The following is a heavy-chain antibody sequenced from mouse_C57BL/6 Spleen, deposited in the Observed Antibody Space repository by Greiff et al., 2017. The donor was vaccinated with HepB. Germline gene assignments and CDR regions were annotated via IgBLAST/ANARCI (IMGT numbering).Heavy chain of an antibody. V-gene: IGHV1-15*01. D-gene: IGHD1-1*01. CDR2: IDPETGGT. CDR1: GYTFTDYE. Sequence: QVQLQQSGAELVRPGASVTLSCKASGYTFTDYEMHWVKQTPVHGLEWIGAIDPETGGTAYNQKFKGRAILTADKSSSTAYMELRSLTSEDSAVYYCTGGRMLVGNFDVWGTGTTVTVSS. CDR3: TGGRMLVGNFDV. J-gene: IGHJ1*03.